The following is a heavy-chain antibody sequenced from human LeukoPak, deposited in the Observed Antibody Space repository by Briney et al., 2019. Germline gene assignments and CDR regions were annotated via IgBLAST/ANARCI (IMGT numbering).Heavy chain of an antibody. J-gene: IGHJ4*02. CDR3: ARTVTTTHFDY. CDR2: INHSGST. V-gene: IGHV4-34*01. CDR1: GGSFSGYY. Sequence: SETLSLTCAVYGGSFSGYYWSWIRQPPGKGLEWIGEINHSGSTNYNPSLKSRVTISVDTSKNQFSLKLTSVTAVDTAVYYCARTVTTTHFDYWGQGTLVTVSS. D-gene: IGHD4-11*01.